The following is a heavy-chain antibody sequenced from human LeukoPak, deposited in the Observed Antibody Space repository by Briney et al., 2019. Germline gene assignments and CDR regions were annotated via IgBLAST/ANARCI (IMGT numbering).Heavy chain of an antibody. CDR3: ARDGSTWTDYDSSGYYS. CDR2: ISSSSSYI. CDR1: GFTFSSYS. D-gene: IGHD3-22*01. Sequence: GGSLRLSCAASGFTFSSYSMNWVRQAPGKGLEWVSSISSSSSYIYYADSVKGRFTISRDNAKNSLYLQMNSLRAEDTAVYYCARDGSTWTDYDSSGYYSWGQGTLVTVSS. V-gene: IGHV3-21*01. J-gene: IGHJ4*02.